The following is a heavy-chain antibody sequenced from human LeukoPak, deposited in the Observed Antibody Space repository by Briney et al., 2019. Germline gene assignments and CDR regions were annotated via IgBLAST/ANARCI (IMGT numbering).Heavy chain of an antibody. Sequence: PGGSLRLSCAASGFTFSSHGMHWVRQAPGKGLEWVAVISYDGSNKYYADSVKGRFTISRDNSKNTLYLQVNSLRAEDTAVYYCAKHADGSAGFDYWGQGTLVTVSS. CDR3: AKHADGSAGFDY. CDR1: GFTFSSHG. J-gene: IGHJ4*02. CDR2: ISYDGSNK. D-gene: IGHD6-13*01. V-gene: IGHV3-33*08.